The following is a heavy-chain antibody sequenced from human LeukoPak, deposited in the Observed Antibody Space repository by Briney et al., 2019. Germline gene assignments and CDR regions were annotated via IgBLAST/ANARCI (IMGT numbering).Heavy chain of an antibody. D-gene: IGHD3-10*01. J-gene: IGHJ3*01. Sequence: GGSLRPSCAASGFTFSSHWMHWVRQVPGRGPVWVSRIYLDGSNTIYADSVKGRFTISRDNAKNTLHLQMSSLRAEDTALYYCARDRTDDVGRNYHPMFDLWGQGTMVTVSS. CDR2: IYLDGSNT. CDR3: ARDRTDDVGRNYHPMFDL. V-gene: IGHV3-74*01. CDR1: GFTFSSHW.